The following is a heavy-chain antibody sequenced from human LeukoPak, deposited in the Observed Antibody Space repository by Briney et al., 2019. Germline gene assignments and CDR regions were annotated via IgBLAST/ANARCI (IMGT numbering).Heavy chain of an antibody. CDR1: GGSISSYY. Sequence: SETLSLTCTVSGGSISSYYWSWIRQPPGKGLEWIGYTYYSGSTNYNPSLKSRVTISVDTSKNQFSLKLSSVTAADTAVYYCARDGSPIAAEDAFDIWGQGTMVTVSS. J-gene: IGHJ3*02. V-gene: IGHV4-59*01. CDR2: TYYSGST. CDR3: ARDGSPIAAEDAFDI. D-gene: IGHD6-13*01.